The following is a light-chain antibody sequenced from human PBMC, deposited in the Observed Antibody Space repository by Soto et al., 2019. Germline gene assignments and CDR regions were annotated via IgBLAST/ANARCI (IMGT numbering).Light chain of an antibody. Sequence: DIQMTQSPSSLSASVGDRVTITCRTSQPISDYLNWYQQKPGKAPTLLIYTTSNLQSGVPSRFSGSGSETHFTLTISSLQPEDFDTYYCQQNYNTPRTLGQGTKVEIK. V-gene: IGKV1-39*01. CDR2: TTS. CDR3: QQNYNTPRT. CDR1: QPISDY. J-gene: IGKJ1*01.